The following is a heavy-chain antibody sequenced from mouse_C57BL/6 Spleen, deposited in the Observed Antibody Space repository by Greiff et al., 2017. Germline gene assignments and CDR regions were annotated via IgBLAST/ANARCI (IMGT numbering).Heavy chain of an antibody. Sequence: QVQLKESGAELARPGASVKLSCKASGYTFTSYGISWVKQRTGQGLEWIGEIYPRSGNTYYNEKFKGKATLTADKSSSTAYMELRSLTSEDSAVYFCARGDYGNNYFDYWGQGTTLTVSS. CDR2: IYPRSGNT. CDR3: ARGDYGNNYFDY. D-gene: IGHD2-1*01. V-gene: IGHV1-81*01. J-gene: IGHJ2*01. CDR1: GYTFTSYG.